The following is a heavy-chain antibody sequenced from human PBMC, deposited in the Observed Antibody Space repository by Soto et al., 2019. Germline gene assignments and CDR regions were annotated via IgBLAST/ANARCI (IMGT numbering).Heavy chain of an antibody. D-gene: IGHD3-9*01. CDR1: GFTFDDYT. J-gene: IGHJ6*02. CDR2: ISWDGGST. CDR3: AKSGIRYFDWPSYGMDV. Sequence: GGSLRLSCAASGFTFDDYTMHWVRQAPGKGLEWVSLISWDGGSTYYADSVKGRFTISRDNSKNSLYLQMNSLRTEDTALYYCAKSGIRYFDWPSYGMDVWGQGTTVTVS. V-gene: IGHV3-43*01.